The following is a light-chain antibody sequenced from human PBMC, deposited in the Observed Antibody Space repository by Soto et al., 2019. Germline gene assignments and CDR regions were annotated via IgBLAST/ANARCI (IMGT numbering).Light chain of an antibody. CDR3: QQYNSYSRT. V-gene: IGKV1-12*01. Sequence: DIKMSQSPSSVSATIGDRVTITCRASQDISTWLAWYQQKPGTAPKLLIYAASSLQSGVPSRFSGSGSGTDFTLTISSLQPEDFATYYCQQYNSYSRTFGQGTMADVK. J-gene: IGKJ1*01. CDR2: AAS. CDR1: QDISTW.